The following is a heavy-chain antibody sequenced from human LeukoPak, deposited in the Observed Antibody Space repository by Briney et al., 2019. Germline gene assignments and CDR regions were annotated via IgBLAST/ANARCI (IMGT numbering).Heavy chain of an antibody. D-gene: IGHD4-11*01. J-gene: IGHJ4*02. CDR3: ARSTAGKTTEYYFDY. CDR1: GFTFSDYY. V-gene: IGHV3-11*04. Sequence: GGSLRLSCAASGFTFSDYYMSWIRQAPGKGLEWVSYISSSGSTIYYADSVKGRFTISRDNAKNSLYLQMNSLRAEDTAVYYCARSTAGKTTEYYFDYWGQGTLVTVSS. CDR2: ISSSGSTI.